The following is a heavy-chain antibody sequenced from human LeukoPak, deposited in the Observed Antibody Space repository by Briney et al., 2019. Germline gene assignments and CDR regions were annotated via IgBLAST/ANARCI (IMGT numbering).Heavy chain of an antibody. D-gene: IGHD5-12*01. CDR2: ISGSGDST. Sequence: GGSLRLSSEASGITFSSYAMSWVRQAPGKGLERVSVISGSGDSTYYADSVEGRCTISRDNSKDALYLQKYSLRAEDTAVYYCARVGYSGYDYDYWGQGTLVTVSS. CDR3: ARVGYSGYDYDY. CDR1: GITFSSYA. J-gene: IGHJ4*02. V-gene: IGHV3-23*01.